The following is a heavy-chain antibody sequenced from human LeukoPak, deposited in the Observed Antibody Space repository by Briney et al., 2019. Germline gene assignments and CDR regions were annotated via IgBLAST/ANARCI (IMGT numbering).Heavy chain of an antibody. D-gene: IGHD2-2*01. Sequence: GGSLRLSCAASGFTFSSYAMSWVRQAPGKGLEWVSAFSGSGGSTYYADSVKGRFTISRDNSKNTLFLQMNSLRAEDTAVYYCAKDRCSSTSYYLFDYWGQGTLVTVSS. V-gene: IGHV3-23*01. J-gene: IGHJ4*02. CDR2: FSGSGGST. CDR3: AKDRCSSTSYYLFDY. CDR1: GFTFSSYA.